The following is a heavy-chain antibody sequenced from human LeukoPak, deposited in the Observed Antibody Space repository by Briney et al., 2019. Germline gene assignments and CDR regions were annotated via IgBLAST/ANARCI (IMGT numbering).Heavy chain of an antibody. J-gene: IGHJ4*02. V-gene: IGHV4-59*01. Sequence: SETLSLTCIVSGGSISSYYWSWMRQPPGKGLEWIGYINYSGSTNYNPSLKSRVTMSVDTSKDQFSLKLSSVTAADTAMYYCAREIRQEYVYFDHWGQGSLVTVSS. CDR2: INYSGST. CDR1: GGSISSYY. CDR3: AREIRQEYVYFDH. D-gene: IGHD1-14*01.